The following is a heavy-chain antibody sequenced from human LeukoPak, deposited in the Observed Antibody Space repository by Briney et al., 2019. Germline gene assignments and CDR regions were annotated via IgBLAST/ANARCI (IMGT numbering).Heavy chain of an antibody. J-gene: IGHJ4*02. CDR3: ARGFASPDC. D-gene: IGHD3-3*01. CDR1: GVSISSYC. V-gene: IGHV4-59*01. Sequence: SATLSLTCTVSGVSISSYCWSWVRQPPGKGLEWIGHIYYSGSTTYNPSPKSRVTISVDTSKNQFSLNLSSVTAADTAVYYCARGFASPDCWGQGTLVTVSS. CDR2: IYYSGST.